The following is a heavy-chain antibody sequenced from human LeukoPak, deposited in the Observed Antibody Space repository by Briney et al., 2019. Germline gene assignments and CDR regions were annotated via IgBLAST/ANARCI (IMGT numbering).Heavy chain of an antibody. V-gene: IGHV3-66*01. CDR3: AGVGWFYSRSGSYDDY. CDR1: GFTDSSQY. D-gene: IGHD3-3*01. CDR2: IYSGGST. Sequence: GGSLRLSCAASGFTDSSQYMSWVSQAPGKGLEGVSVIYSGGSTYYADSVKGRFTLSRDNSKNPLYLQMNNLRAENTAVYYCAGVGWFYSRSGSYDDYWGQGTLVTVSS. J-gene: IGHJ4*02.